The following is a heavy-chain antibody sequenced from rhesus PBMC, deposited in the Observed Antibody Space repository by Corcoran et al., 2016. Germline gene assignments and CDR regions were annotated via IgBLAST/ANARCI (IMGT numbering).Heavy chain of an antibody. CDR1: GVSISSGYD. Sequence: QVQLQESGPGVVKPSETLSLTCAVSGVSISSGYDWSWIRQPPGKGLEWIGYIYGISGSTKYNPVLKNRVTISKDASRDQFSLKLSSVTAADTAVYYCARKNSGWYYVDYWGQGVLVTVSS. CDR3: ARKNSGWYYVDY. CDR2: IYGISGST. J-gene: IGHJ4*01. D-gene: IGHD6-31*01. V-gene: IGHV4-76*01.